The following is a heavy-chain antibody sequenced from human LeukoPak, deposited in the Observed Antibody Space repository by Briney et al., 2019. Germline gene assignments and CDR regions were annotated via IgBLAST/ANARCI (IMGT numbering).Heavy chain of an antibody. J-gene: IGHJ4*02. CDR1: GFTLSSYW. CDR2: IKQDGSKE. V-gene: IGHV3-7*01. D-gene: IGHD3-22*01. Sequence: PGGSLRLSCAGSGFTLSSYWMSWVRQAPGKGLEWVANIKQDGSKEYYVDSVKGRLTISRDNAKNSLYLQMNSLRGEDTAVYYCARLLVHESSGYRPIDYWGQGTLVTVSS. CDR3: ARLLVHESSGYRPIDY.